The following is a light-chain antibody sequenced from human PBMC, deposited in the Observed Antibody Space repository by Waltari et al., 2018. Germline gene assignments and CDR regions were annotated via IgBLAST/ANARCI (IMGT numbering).Light chain of an antibody. J-gene: IGLJ1*01. Sequence: SYDLTQPPSVSVSPGQTAIIPCSGHKLGDKSVCWYQQKPGQSPVLIIYYDSKRPSGIPERFPGFNSGNTATLTISGTQAMDEADYYCQAWDRDTYVFGAGTKVTVL. CDR3: QAWDRDTYV. CDR2: YDS. CDR1: KLGDKS. V-gene: IGLV3-1*01.